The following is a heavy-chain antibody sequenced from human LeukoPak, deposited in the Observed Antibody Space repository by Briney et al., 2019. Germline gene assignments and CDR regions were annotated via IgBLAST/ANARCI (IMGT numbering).Heavy chain of an antibody. CDR2: INHSGST. Sequence: PSETLSLTCAVYGGSFSGYYWSWIRQPPGKGLEWIGEINHSGSTNYNPSLKSRVTISVDTSKNQFSLKLSSVTAADTAVYYCARDSGSPNWFDPWGQGTLVTVSS. V-gene: IGHV4-34*01. D-gene: IGHD1-26*01. CDR3: ARDSGSPNWFDP. J-gene: IGHJ5*02. CDR1: GGSFSGYY.